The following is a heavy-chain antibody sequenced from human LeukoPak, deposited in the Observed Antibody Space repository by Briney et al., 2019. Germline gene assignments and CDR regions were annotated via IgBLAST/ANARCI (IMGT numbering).Heavy chain of an antibody. CDR1: GGSISSYY. J-gene: IGHJ4*02. CDR2: IYYSGTT. Sequence: PSETLSLTCTVSGGSISSYYWSWIRQPPGKGLEWIGYIYYSGTTNYNPSLKSRVTISVDKSKNQFSLKLSSVTAADTAVYYCAREGYYGSGYPFDYWGQGTLVTVSS. D-gene: IGHD3-10*01. CDR3: AREGYYGSGYPFDY. V-gene: IGHV4-59*12.